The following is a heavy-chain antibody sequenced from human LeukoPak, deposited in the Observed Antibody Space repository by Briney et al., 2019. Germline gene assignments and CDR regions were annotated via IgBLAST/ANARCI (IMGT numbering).Heavy chain of an antibody. D-gene: IGHD3-22*01. CDR1: GFTFSSCA. CDR3: ARDLEDSSPFGAFDM. CDR2: ISGSGGST. J-gene: IGHJ3*02. Sequence: PGGPLRLSCAASGFTFSSCAMSWVRQAPGKGLEWVSGISGSGGSTQYADSVKGRFTISRDNSENTLYLQMNSLRAEDTAVYYCARDLEDSSPFGAFDMWGQGTMVTVSS. V-gene: IGHV3-23*01.